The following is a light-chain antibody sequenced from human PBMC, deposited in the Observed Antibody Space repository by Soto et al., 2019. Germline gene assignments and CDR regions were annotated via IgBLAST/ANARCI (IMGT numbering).Light chain of an antibody. Sequence: IVLTQSPATLSLSPGERASLSCRASQSVSSYLAWYQQKPGQAPRLLIYDASNRATGIPARFSGSGSGTDFTLSISSIEPADFPVYSCQQRYRWPRTFGQGTKVDIK. CDR1: QSVSSY. CDR3: QQRYRWPRT. CDR2: DAS. V-gene: IGKV3-11*01. J-gene: IGKJ1*01.